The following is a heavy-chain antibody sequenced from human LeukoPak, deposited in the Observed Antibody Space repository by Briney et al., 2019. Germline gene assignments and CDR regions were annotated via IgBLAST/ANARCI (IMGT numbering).Heavy chain of an antibody. D-gene: IGHD3-10*01. Sequence: SETLSLTCTVSGGSISSYYWSWIRQPPGKGLEWIGYIYYSGSTNYNPSLKSRVTISVDTSKNQFSLKLSSVTAADTAVYYCARNGTMVRGVYDQYMDVWGKGTTVTVSS. CDR2: IYYSGST. CDR3: ARNGTMVRGVYDQYMDV. V-gene: IGHV4-59*08. J-gene: IGHJ6*03. CDR1: GGSISSYY.